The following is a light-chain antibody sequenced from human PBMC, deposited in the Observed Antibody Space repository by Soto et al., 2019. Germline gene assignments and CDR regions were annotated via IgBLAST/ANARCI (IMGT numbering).Light chain of an antibody. CDR3: MQALQTPRT. J-gene: IGKJ1*01. Sequence: DIVMTQSPLSLPVTPGEPASISCRSSQSLLHSNGYNYLDWYLQKPGQSPQLLIYLGSNRASGVPDRFSGSGSGTDFTLKISTVAAEDVGVYYCMQALQTPRTFGQGTKVEIK. CDR2: LGS. CDR1: QSLLHSNGYNY. V-gene: IGKV2-28*01.